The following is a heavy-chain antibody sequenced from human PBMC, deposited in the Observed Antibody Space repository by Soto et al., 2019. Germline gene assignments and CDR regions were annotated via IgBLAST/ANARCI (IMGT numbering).Heavy chain of an antibody. V-gene: IGHV5-10-1*01. CDR3: ARQLELLPYYYYGMDV. D-gene: IGHD1-7*01. CDR2: IDPSDSDT. J-gene: IGHJ6*04. CDR1: GYSFTSYW. Sequence: GESLKISCSGSGYSFTSYWISWVRQMPWKGLEWMGSIDPSDSDTNYSPSFQGHVTISADKSISTAYLQWSSLKASDTAMYYCARQLELLPYYYYGMDVWGKETTVTASS.